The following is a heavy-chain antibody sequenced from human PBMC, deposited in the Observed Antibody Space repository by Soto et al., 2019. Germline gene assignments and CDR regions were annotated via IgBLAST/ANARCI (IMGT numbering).Heavy chain of an antibody. D-gene: IGHD3-16*01. J-gene: IGHJ3*02. Sequence: QITLKESGPTLVKPTQTLTLTCTFSGFSLTTTGVGVGWIRQPPEKALEWLALIYWDDDKRYSPSLKSRLTSSKDTSKKQVVLTMTDMDPVDTATYYCAHIMITFGGIMRKDAFDIWGQGTVVTVSS. CDR1: GFSLTTTGVG. CDR3: AHIMITFGGIMRKDAFDI. CDR2: IYWDDDK. V-gene: IGHV2-5*02.